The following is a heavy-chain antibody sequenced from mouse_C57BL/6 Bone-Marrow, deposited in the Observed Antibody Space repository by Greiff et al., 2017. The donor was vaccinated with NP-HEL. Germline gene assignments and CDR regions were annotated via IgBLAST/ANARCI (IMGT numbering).Heavy chain of an antibody. D-gene: IGHD2-3*01. V-gene: IGHV14-4*01. CDR2: IDPENGDT. CDR3: TRDGYYYWYFDV. CDR1: GFNIKDDY. J-gene: IGHJ1*03. Sequence: EVQLQQSGAELVRPGASVKLSCTASGFNIKDDYMHWVKQRPEQGLEWIGWIDPENGDTEYASKFQGKATITADTSSNTAYLQLSSLTSEDTAVYYCTRDGYYYWYFDVWGTGTTVTVSS.